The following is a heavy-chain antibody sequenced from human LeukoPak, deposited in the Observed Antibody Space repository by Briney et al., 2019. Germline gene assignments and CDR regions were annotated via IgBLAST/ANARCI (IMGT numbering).Heavy chain of an antibody. CDR3: AKVGSVVATTYTVYYFDY. J-gene: IGHJ4*02. CDR2: ISGSGGST. Sequence: GGSLRLSCAASGFTFSSYAMSWVRQAPGKGLEWVSAISGSGGSTYYADSVKGRFTISRDNSKNTLYLQMNSLRAEDTAVYYCAKVGSVVATTYTVYYFDYWGQGTLVTVSS. CDR1: GFTFSSYA. V-gene: IGHV3-23*01. D-gene: IGHD5-12*01.